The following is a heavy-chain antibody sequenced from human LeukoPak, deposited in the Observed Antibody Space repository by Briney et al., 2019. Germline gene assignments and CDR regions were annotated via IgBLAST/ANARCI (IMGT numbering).Heavy chain of an antibody. V-gene: IGHV4-30-4*01. J-gene: IGHJ4*02. CDR1: GVSISNTDYY. CDR2: IYYSGST. D-gene: IGHD3-22*01. CDR3: ARELLPPYYFDY. Sequence: SETLSLTCTVSGVSISNTDYYWTWVRQSPGKGLEWIGYIYYSGSTYYNPSLKSRFTISMDTSKNQFSLNLNSVTAADTAVYYCARELLPPYYFDYWGQGTLVTVSS.